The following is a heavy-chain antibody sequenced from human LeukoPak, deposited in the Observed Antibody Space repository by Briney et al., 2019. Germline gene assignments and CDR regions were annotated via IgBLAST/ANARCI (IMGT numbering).Heavy chain of an antibody. CDR1: GFTISSYA. D-gene: IGHD2-15*01. J-gene: IGHJ4*02. Sequence: PGGSLRLSCAASGFTISSYAMSWVRQAPGKGLEWVSAISGSAGSTYYADSVKGRFTISRDNSKNTLYLQMNSLRAEDTAVYYCAKCLCSGGSCCDFDYWGQGTLVTVSS. CDR3: AKCLCSGGSCCDFDY. CDR2: ISGSAGST. V-gene: IGHV3-23*01.